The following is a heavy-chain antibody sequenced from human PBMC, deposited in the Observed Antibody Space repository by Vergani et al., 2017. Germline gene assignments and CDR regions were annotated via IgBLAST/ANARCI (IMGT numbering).Heavy chain of an antibody. CDR3: ARVNTKTNGHLYYYYYMDV. Sequence: QVQLQQWGGGLLKPSETLSLTCVVNGGSFTSYHWTWIRQSPGEGLEWVGDIDHTGRPDYNPSLKSRLTMSVDKSRNQFSLTLNSVTATDTAIYFCARVNTKTNGHLYYYYYMDVWCEGTAVTVS. CDR2: IDHTGRP. J-gene: IGHJ6*03. V-gene: IGHV4-34*01. CDR1: GGSFTSYH. D-gene: IGHD2-8*01.